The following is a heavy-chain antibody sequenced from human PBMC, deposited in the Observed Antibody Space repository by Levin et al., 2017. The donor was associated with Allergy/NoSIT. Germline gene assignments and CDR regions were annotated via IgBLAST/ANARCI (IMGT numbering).Heavy chain of an antibody. D-gene: IGHD3-10*01. Sequence: AGGSLRLSCAASGFTFTNAWMTWVRQAPGKGLEWVGRIKSKTDGGTTDYAAPVKGRFTISRDDSKNTLYLQMNSLKTEDTAVYYCATVYFGDERLNYWGQGSLVTVSS. CDR1: GFTFTNAW. V-gene: IGHV3-15*01. J-gene: IGHJ4*02. CDR2: IKSKTDGGTT. CDR3: ATVYFGDERLNY.